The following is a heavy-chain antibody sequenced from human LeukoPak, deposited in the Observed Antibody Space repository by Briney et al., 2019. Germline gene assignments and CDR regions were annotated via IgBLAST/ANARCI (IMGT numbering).Heavy chain of an antibody. J-gene: IGHJ5*02. D-gene: IGHD6-13*01. CDR3: AKDLKQQLVSNWFDP. Sequence: GGSLRLSCAASGFTFSYYTMSWVRQAPGKGLEWVSAISGSGGSTYYADSVKGRFTISRDNSKNTLYLQMNSLRAEDTAVYYCAKDLKQQLVSNWFDPWGQGTLVTVSS. CDR1: GFTFSYYT. CDR2: ISGSGGST. V-gene: IGHV3-23*01.